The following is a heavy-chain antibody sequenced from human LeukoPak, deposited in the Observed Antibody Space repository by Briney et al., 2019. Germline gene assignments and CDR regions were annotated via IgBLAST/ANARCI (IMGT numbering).Heavy chain of an antibody. V-gene: IGHV3-21*01. J-gene: IGHJ4*02. Sequence: GGSLRLSCAASGFTFSSYSMNWVRQAPGKGLEWVSSISSSSSYIYYADSVKGRFTISRDNAKNSLYLQMNSLRAGDTAVYYCAILELANFDYWGQGTLVTVSS. CDR3: AILELANFDY. D-gene: IGHD1-7*01. CDR1: GFTFSSYS. CDR2: ISSSSSYI.